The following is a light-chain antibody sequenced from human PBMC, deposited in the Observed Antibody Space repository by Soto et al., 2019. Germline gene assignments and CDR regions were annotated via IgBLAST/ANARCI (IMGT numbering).Light chain of an antibody. CDR2: EVS. V-gene: IGLV2-18*02. CDR3: SSYTSSSTYV. J-gene: IGLJ1*01. CDR1: SSDVGSYNR. Sequence: QSVLAQPPSVSGSPGQSVTISCTGTSSDVGSYNRVCWYQQPPGTAPKLMIYEVSNRPSGVPDRFSASKSGNTASLTISGLQAEDEADYYCSSYTSSSTYVFGTGTK.